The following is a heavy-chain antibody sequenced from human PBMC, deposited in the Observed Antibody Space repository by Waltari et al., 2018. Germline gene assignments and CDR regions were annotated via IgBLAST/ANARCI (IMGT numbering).Heavy chain of an antibody. Sequence: QVQLVQSGAEVKKPGSSVKVSCKASGGTFSSYAISWVRQAPGQGLEWMGRIIPIFGTANYAQKFQGRVTITADKSTSTAYMELSSLRSEDTAVYYCARSRERGVYYYYGMDVWGQGTTVTVSS. CDR3: ARSRERGVYYYYGMDV. CDR1: GGTFSSYA. CDR2: IIPIFGTA. J-gene: IGHJ6*02. D-gene: IGHD1-26*01. V-gene: IGHV1-69*08.